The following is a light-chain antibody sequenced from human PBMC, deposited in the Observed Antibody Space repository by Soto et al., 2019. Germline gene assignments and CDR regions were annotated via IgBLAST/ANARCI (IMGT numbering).Light chain of an antibody. CDR2: DVS. Sequence: QSALTQPASVSGSPGQSITISCTGTSSDVGGYNYVSWYQQYPGKAPKLLIYDVSNRPSGVSNRFSGSKSGNTASLTISGLQAEDEADYYCSSYTSNSTLDVFGTGTKVTVL. CDR3: SSYTSNSTLDV. V-gene: IGLV2-14*01. J-gene: IGLJ1*01. CDR1: SSDVGGYNY.